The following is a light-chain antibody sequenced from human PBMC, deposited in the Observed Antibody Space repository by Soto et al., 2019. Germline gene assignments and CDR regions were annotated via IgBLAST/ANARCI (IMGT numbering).Light chain of an antibody. CDR1: DSIRNW. CDR2: RAS. Sequence: DIQMTQSPSTLSASVGDTVNITCQASDSIRNWLAWYHQKPGKAPKLLIYRASTLESGVPSRFSGGGSGTEFTLTISGLQPDDLGSYYCHQYNSYWTFGQGTKVEIK. J-gene: IGKJ1*01. V-gene: IGKV1-5*03. CDR3: HQYNSYWT.